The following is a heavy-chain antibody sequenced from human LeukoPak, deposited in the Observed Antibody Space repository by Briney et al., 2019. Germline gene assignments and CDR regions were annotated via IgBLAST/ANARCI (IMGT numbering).Heavy chain of an antibody. CDR3: ASVHYFDSSGHFHANSGDY. CDR2: IIPIFGTA. CDR1: GGTFNSYA. V-gene: IGHV1-69*05. Sequence: SVKVSCKTPGGTFNSYAISWVRLAPGQGLEWMGGIIPIFGTANYAQKFQGRVTITTDESTSRAYMELSSLTSEDTAVYYCASVHYFDSSGHFHANSGDYWGQGTLVTVSS. J-gene: IGHJ4*02. D-gene: IGHD3-22*01.